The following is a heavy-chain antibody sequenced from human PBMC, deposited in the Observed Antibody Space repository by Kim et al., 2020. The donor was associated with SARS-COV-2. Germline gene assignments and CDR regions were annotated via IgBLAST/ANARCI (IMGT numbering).Heavy chain of an antibody. Sequence: ASVKVSCKASGYTFNSYAIHWVRQAPGQRLEWIGWINAGNGNTKYSQKFQGRVTIARDTSASTTYMDLRSLRSEDTAVYYCAGDTIAAAGNWFDPWGQGTLVTVSS. CDR2: INAGNGNT. CDR3: AGDTIAAAGNWFDP. J-gene: IGHJ5*02. V-gene: IGHV1-3*01. D-gene: IGHD6-13*01. CDR1: GYTFNSYA.